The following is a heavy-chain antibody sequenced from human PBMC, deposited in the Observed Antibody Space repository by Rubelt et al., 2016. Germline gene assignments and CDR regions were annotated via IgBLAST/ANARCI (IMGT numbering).Heavy chain of an antibody. D-gene: IGHD6-6*01. Sequence: QVQLVQSGAEVKKPGASVKVSCKASGGTFSSYAISWVRQAPGQGLEWMGGIIPVFGTANYAQKFQGRITMTADESTSTAYMELSSLRSEDTAVYYCATTIAIRPYYFDYWGQGILVTVSS. V-gene: IGHV1-69*13. CDR2: IIPVFGTA. CDR3: ATTIAIRPYYFDY. J-gene: IGHJ4*02. CDR1: GGTFSSYA.